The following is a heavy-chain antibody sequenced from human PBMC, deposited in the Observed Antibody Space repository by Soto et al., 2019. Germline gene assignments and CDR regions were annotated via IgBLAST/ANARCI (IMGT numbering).Heavy chain of an antibody. CDR3: TTLVTMVRGAISPDDY. Sequence: PGGSLRLSCAASGFTFSNAWMSWVRQAPGKGLEWVGRIKSKTDGGTTDYAAPVKGRFTISRDDSKNTLYLQMNSLKTEDTAVYYCTTLVTMVRGAISPDDYWGQGTLVTVSS. V-gene: IGHV3-15*01. J-gene: IGHJ4*02. D-gene: IGHD3-10*01. CDR1: GFTFSNAW. CDR2: IKSKTDGGTT.